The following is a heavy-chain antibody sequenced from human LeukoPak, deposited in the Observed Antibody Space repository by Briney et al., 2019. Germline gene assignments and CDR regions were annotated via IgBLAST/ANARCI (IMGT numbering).Heavy chain of an antibody. V-gene: IGHV1-2*02. CDR3: ARGRPTGTYYYYYYMDV. D-gene: IGHD1-1*01. CDR1: GYTFTGYY. CDR2: INPNSGGT. J-gene: IGHJ6*03. Sequence: ASVKVSCKASGYTFTGYYMHWVRQAPGQGLEWMGWINPNSGGTNYAQKFQGRVTMTRDTSISTAYIELSSLRSEDTAVYYSARGRPTGTYYYYYYMDVWGKGTTVTVSS.